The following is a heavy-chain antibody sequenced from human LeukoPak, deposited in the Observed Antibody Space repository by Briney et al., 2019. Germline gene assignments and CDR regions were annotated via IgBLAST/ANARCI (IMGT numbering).Heavy chain of an antibody. CDR3: AKASAYDILTGYWYYFDY. J-gene: IGHJ4*02. CDR1: GFPFGSYA. D-gene: IGHD3-9*01. CDR2: ISGGGGST. V-gene: IGHV3-23*01. Sequence: GGSWRLSCAASGFPFGSYALSWARQAPGRGLDWVPVISGGGGSTYYADSVKGRFTISRDNSKNTLYLQMNSLRAEDTAVYYCAKASAYDILTGYWYYFDYWGQGTLVTVSS.